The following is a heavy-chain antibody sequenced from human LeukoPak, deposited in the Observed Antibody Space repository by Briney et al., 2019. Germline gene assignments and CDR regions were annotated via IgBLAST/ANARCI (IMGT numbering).Heavy chain of an antibody. Sequence: GASVKVSCKASGGTFSSYAISWVRQAPGQGLEWMGGIIPIFGTANCAQKFQGRVTITTDESTSRAYMKLSSLRSEDTAVYYCARRYIAAPKRDWFDPWGQGTLVTVSS. CDR2: IIPIFGTA. CDR3: ARRYIAAPKRDWFDP. V-gene: IGHV1-69*05. J-gene: IGHJ5*02. CDR1: GGTFSSYA. D-gene: IGHD6-6*01.